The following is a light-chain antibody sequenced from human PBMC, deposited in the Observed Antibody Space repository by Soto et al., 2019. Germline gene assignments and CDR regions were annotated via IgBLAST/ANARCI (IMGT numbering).Light chain of an antibody. CDR3: CSYAGSYTVV. V-gene: IGLV2-11*01. Sequence: QSALTQPRSVSGSPGQSVTISCTGTSSDVGGYNYVSWYQQHPGKAPKLMIYDVSKRPSGVPDRFSGSKSGNTASLTISGLPAEDEDDYYCCSYAGSYTVVFGGGTKLTVL. J-gene: IGLJ2*01. CDR1: SSDVGGYNY. CDR2: DVS.